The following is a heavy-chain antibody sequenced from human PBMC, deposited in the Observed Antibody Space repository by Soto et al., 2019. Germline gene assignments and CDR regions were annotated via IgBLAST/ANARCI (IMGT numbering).Heavy chain of an antibody. CDR3: AREGDQQLDPYYYYYMDV. J-gene: IGHJ6*03. CDR1: GYTFTSYG. V-gene: IGHV1-18*01. Sequence: QVQLVQSGAEVKKPGASVKVSCKASGYTFTSYGISWVRQAPGQGLEWMGWISAYNGNTNYAQKLQGRVTMTTDTSTSTAYMELRSLRSDDTPVYYCAREGDQQLDPYYYYYMDVWGKGTTVTVSS. CDR2: ISAYNGNT. D-gene: IGHD6-13*01.